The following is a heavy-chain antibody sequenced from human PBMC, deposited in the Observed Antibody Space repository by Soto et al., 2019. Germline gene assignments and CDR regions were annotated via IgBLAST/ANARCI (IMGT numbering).Heavy chain of an antibody. D-gene: IGHD2-15*01. V-gene: IGHV3-33*01. CDR2: IWYDGSNK. CDR1: GFTFSSYG. J-gene: IGHJ4*02. CDR3: ARDAVVEPLYYFDY. Sequence: PGGSLRLSCAASGFTFSSYGRHWVRQAPGKGLEWVAVIWYDGSNKYYADSVKGRFTISRDNSKNTLYLQMNSLRAEDTAVYYCARDAVVEPLYYFDYWGQGTLVTVSS.